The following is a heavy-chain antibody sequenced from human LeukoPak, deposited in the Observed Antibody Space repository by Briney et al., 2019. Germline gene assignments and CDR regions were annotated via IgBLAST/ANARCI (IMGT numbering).Heavy chain of an antibody. CDR1: GFTFSSYS. V-gene: IGHV3-48*02. CDR2: ISSSSSTI. J-gene: IGHJ5*02. CDR3: AREIYSSGWSWFDP. D-gene: IGHD6-19*01. Sequence: QSGGSLRLSCAASGFTFSSYSMNWVRQAPGKGLEWVSYISSSSSTIYYADSVKGRFTISRDNAKNSLYLQMNSLRDEDTAVYYCAREIYSSGWSWFDPWGQGTLVTVSS.